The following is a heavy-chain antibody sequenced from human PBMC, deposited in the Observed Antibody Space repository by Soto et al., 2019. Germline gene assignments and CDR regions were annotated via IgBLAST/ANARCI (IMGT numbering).Heavy chain of an antibody. V-gene: IGHV3-30-3*01. CDR2: ISYDGGIK. CDR3: AGPDDGSGSYPDD. CDR1: GFTFSNYA. D-gene: IGHD3-10*01. Sequence: QVQLVESGGGVVQPGRSLRLSCAASGFTFSNYAMHWVRQAPGKGLEWVAVISYDGGIKYYADSVKGRFTISRDNSKNALYLQINSLRAADTAVYYCAGPDDGSGSYPDDWCQGTLVTVSS. J-gene: IGHJ4*02.